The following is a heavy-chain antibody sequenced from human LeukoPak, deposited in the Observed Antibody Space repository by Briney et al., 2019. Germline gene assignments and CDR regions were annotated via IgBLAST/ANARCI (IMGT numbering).Heavy chain of an antibody. CDR3: AKGGGSSCYSPSDY. V-gene: IGHV3-23*01. CDR1: GFTFSSYA. Sequence: GGSLRLSCGGPGFTFSSYAMSWVRQAPGKGLEWVSAISGSGTDTFYANSVKGRFTISRDNPKNTLYLQMNSLRAEDTAVYYCAKGGGSSCYSPSDYWGQGTLVTVSS. D-gene: IGHD2-15*01. CDR2: ISGSGTDT. J-gene: IGHJ4*02.